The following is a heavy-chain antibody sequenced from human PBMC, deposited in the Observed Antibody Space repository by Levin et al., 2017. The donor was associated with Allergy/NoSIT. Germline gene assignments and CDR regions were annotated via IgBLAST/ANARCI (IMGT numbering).Heavy chain of an antibody. J-gene: IGHJ4*02. CDR3: VRENWGDF. V-gene: IGHV3-7*04. Sequence: GGSLRLSCAASGFTFSGYYMSWVRQAPGKGLEWLANIKQDGSEKYYVDSAEGRFTISRDNAKNSVYLEVNSLRVEDTAVYFCVRENWGDFWGQGTLVTVSS. D-gene: IGHD7-27*01. CDR2: IKQDGSEK. CDR1: GFTFSGYY.